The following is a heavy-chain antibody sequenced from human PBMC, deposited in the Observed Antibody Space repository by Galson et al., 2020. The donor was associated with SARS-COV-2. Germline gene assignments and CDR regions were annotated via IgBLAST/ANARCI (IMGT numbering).Heavy chain of an antibody. CDR2: ISYSGST. J-gene: IGHJ4*02. Sequence: SETLSLTCTVSGGSISSSSYYWGWIRQPPGKGLEWIGSISYSGSTYYNPSLKSRVTISVDTSTNQFSLKLSSVTAADTAVYYCARDSALDGTIFGVVIAVAPGGGPGAFDYWGQGTLVTVSS. CDR3: ARDSALDGTIFGVVIAVAPGGGPGAFDY. CDR1: GGSISSSSYY. D-gene: IGHD3-3*01. V-gene: IGHV4-39*07.